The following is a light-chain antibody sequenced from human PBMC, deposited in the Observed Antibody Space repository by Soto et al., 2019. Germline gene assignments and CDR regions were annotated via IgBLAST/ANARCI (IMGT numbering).Light chain of an antibody. CDR2: AAS. J-gene: IGKJ1*01. CDR3: QQLNSYPEWT. CDR1: QGISSY. V-gene: IGKV1-9*01. Sequence: DIQLTQSPSFLSASVGDRVTITCRASQGISSYLAWYQQKPGKAPKLLIYAASTLQSGVPSRFSGSGSGTEFTHTISSLQPEDFATYYCQQLNSYPEWTFVQGTKVEIK.